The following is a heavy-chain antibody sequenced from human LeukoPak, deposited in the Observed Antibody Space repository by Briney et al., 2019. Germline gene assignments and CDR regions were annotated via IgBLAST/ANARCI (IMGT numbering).Heavy chain of an antibody. V-gene: IGHV4-34*01. CDR3: AREVVAATWSYYYYYMDV. CDR1: GGSFSGYY. D-gene: IGHD2-15*01. J-gene: IGHJ6*03. CDR2: INHSGST. Sequence: SETLSLTCAVYGGSFSGYYWSWIRQPPGKGLEWIGEINHSGSTNYNPSLKSRVTISVDTSKNQFSLKLSSVTAADTAVYYCAREVVAATWSYYYYYMDVWGKGTTVTVSS.